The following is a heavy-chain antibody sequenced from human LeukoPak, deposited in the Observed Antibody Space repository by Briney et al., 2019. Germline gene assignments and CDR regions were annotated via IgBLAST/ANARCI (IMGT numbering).Heavy chain of an antibody. J-gene: IGHJ3*02. D-gene: IGHD6-13*01. CDR2: ISSNGGST. CDR3: AREGSSSSRFDI. Sequence: GGSLRLSCAASGSTFSSYAMHWVRQAPGKGLEYVSAISSNGGSTYYANSVKGRFTISRDNSKNTLYLQMGSLRAEDMAVYYCAREGSSSSRFDIWGQGTMVTVSS. V-gene: IGHV3-64*01. CDR1: GSTFSSYA.